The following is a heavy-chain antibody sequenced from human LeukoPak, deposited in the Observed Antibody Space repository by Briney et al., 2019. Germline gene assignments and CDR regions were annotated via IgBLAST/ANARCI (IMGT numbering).Heavy chain of an antibody. Sequence: SETLSLTCAVSGGSFSGYYWNWIRQSPGKGLEWIGEINHSGSTHYNPSLKSRVTISVDTSQKQFSLRLTSVTAADTAVYYCARQTGVGLFILPGGQGTLVTVSS. D-gene: IGHD3-3*01. CDR1: GGSFSGYY. J-gene: IGHJ4*02. V-gene: IGHV4-34*01. CDR3: ARQTGVGLFILP. CDR2: INHSGST.